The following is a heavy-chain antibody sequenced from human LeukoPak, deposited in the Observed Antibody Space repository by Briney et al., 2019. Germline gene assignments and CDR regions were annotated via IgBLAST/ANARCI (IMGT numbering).Heavy chain of an antibody. D-gene: IGHD6-13*01. CDR3: ARHEAASSHTSFDY. CDR1: GFTVSSNY. CDR2: IYSDGTT. J-gene: IGHJ4*02. Sequence: PGGSLRLSCAASGFTVSSNYMSWVRQAPGKGLEWVSVIYSDGTTYYADSVKGRFTTSRDNSKNTLYLQMNSLRAEDTAVYYCARHEAASSHTSFDYWGQGTLVTVSS. V-gene: IGHV3-53*01.